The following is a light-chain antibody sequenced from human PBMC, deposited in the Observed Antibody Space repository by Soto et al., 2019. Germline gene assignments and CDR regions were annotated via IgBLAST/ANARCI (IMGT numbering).Light chain of an antibody. Sequence: QSALTQPHSASGSPGQSVTISCTGPSSDVGGYNYVSWYQQHPGKAPKLMSYEVSKRPSGVPDRFSGSKSGNTASLTVSGLRAEDEADYYCCTYAGSNSYVFGTGTKLTVL. J-gene: IGLJ1*01. CDR2: EVS. CDR3: CTYAGSNSYV. V-gene: IGLV2-8*01. CDR1: SSDVGGYNY.